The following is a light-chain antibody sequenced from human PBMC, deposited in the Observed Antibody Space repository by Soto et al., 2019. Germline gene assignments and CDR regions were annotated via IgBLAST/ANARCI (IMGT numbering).Light chain of an antibody. J-gene: IGLJ2*01. CDR1: SSDVGDYDY. V-gene: IGLV2-8*01. CDR2: EVN. Sequence: QSVLTQPPSTSGSPGQSVTISCTGTSSDVGDYDYVSWYQQHPGKAPKLMIYEVNKRPSGVPDRFSGSKSGNTASLTVSGLQAEDEADDHCSSYAGSNKLVFGGGTKLTVL. CDR3: SSYAGSNKLV.